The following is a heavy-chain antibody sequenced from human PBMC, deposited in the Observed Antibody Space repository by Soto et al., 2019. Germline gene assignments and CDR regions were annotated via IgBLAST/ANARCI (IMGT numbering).Heavy chain of an antibody. D-gene: IGHD2-15*01. V-gene: IGHV3-23*01. CDR2: FAGSDDST. J-gene: IGHJ4*02. Sequence: PGGSLRLSCAASGFTFSIYAMSWVRQAPGKGLEWVSAFAGSDDSTYYADSVKGRFSISRDNSKNTLYLQMNSLSAEDTAVYYCAKGGGSYYWNPFDYRGQGTLVTVSS. CDR1: GFTFSIYA. CDR3: AKGGGSYYWNPFDY.